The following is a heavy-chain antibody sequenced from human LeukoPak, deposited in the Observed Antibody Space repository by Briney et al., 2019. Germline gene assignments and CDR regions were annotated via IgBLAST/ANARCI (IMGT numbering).Heavy chain of an antibody. CDR1: GFTFSNYG. CDR3: AGSWFYRDYFEY. V-gene: IGHV3-30*03. CDR2: ISYDGSNE. J-gene: IGHJ4*02. Sequence: GRSLRLSCAASGFTFSNYGMHWVRQAPGKGLEWVAVISYDGSNEYYADSVKGRFPISRDNSKNTLYLQMNSLRAEDTAVYYCAGSWFYRDYFEYWGQGTLVTVSS. D-gene: IGHD3-10*01.